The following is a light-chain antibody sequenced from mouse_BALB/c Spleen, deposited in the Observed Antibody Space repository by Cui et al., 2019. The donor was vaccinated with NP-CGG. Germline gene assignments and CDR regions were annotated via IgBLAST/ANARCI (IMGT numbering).Light chain of an antibody. CDR2: GTN. J-gene: IGLJ1*01. CDR1: TGAVTTTNY. CDR3: ALWYSNHWV. Sequence: VVAQGSAHTTSPGETVKLTCRSSTGAVTTTNYANWVQEKPDHLFTGLIGGTNNRAPGVPARFSGSLIGDKAALTITGAQTEDEAIYFCALWYSNHWVFGGGTKLTVL. V-gene: IGLV1*01.